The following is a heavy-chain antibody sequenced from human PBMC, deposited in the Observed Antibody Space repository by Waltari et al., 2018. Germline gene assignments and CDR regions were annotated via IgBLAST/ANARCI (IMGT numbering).Heavy chain of an antibody. Sequence: QLQLQESGPGLVKASETLSLTCTVSGDSISSRSYYWGWVRQPPGKGLEWIGNMYYSGSTYYNPSLKSRVTISGDTSKSQFSLKLSSVTAADTSMYYCVRHARTTSGGKHFDHWGQGMLVTVSP. CDR1: GDSISSRSYY. D-gene: IGHD2-15*01. J-gene: IGHJ4*02. CDR3: VRHARTTSGGKHFDH. CDR2: MYYSGST. V-gene: IGHV4-39*01.